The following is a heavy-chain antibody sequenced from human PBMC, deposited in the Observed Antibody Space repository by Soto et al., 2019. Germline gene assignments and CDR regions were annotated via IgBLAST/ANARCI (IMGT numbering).Heavy chain of an antibody. V-gene: IGHV3-21*01. CDR3: ARVMCGDCSNYYYYSMDV. J-gene: IGHJ6*02. Sequence: GGSLRLSCTASGFTFGTFTMNWVRQAPGKGLEWVSSIGTTSGYIYYADSVRGRFTISRDNAKNSLYLQMDSLRAEDTAVYYCARVMCGDCSNYYYYSMDVWGQGTTVTVSS. D-gene: IGHD2-21*02. CDR1: GFTFGTFT. CDR2: IGTTSGYI.